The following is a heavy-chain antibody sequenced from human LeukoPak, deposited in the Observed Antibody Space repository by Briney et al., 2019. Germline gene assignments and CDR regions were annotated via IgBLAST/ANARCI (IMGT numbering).Heavy chain of an antibody. Sequence: WGSVKVSCTPSLYTSIDYYIRSVRHAPGQGLEFLGWISPDSGGTNYPQKFRGRVTLTRDTSISTAYMELSRLRSDDTAVYYCATLGATNFDYWGQGTLVTVSS. J-gene: IGHJ4*02. D-gene: IGHD1-26*01. CDR2: ISPDSGGT. CDR1: LYTSIDYY. CDR3: ATLGATNFDY. V-gene: IGHV1-2*02.